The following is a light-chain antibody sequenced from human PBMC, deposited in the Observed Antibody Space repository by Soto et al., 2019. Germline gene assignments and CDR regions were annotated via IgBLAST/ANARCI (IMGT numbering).Light chain of an antibody. CDR2: GAS. Sequence: EIVLTQSPGTLSLSPGDRATLSCRASQSVSSNYLAWYQQKHGQAPRLLIYGASSRATGIPDRFSGSGSGTDFTLTISRLEPEDFAVYYCQQYGRSPRTFGQGTKVDIK. J-gene: IGKJ1*01. V-gene: IGKV3-20*01. CDR1: QSVSSNY. CDR3: QQYGRSPRT.